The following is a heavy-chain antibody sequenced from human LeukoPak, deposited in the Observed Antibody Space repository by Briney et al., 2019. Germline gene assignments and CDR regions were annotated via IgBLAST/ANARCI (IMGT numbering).Heavy chain of an antibody. J-gene: IGHJ4*02. CDR1: GGSISSGYY. CDR3: ARGRFLEWLHPPFDY. D-gene: IGHD3-3*01. Sequence: PSETLSLTCTVSGGSISSGYYWSWIRQPPGKGLEWIGYIYYSGSTNYNPSLKSRVTISVDTSKNQFSLKLSSVTAADTAVYYCARGRFLEWLHPPFDYWGQGTLVTVSS. CDR2: IYYSGST. V-gene: IGHV4-61*01.